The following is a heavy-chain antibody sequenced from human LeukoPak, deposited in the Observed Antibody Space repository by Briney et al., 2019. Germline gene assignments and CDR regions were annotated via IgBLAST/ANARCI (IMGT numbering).Heavy chain of an antibody. CDR2: IWSDGSNK. CDR1: EFIFSTYG. Sequence: GGSLRLSCAASEFIFSTYGMYWVRQAPGKGLEWVAVIWSDGSNKSYADSVKGRFTVSRGNSKNTLYLQMNSLRAEDTAVYYCARDFGGWGSYNKYYGMDVWGQGTTVTVSS. J-gene: IGHJ6*02. V-gene: IGHV3-33*01. D-gene: IGHD2-2*02. CDR3: ARDFGGWGSYNKYYGMDV.